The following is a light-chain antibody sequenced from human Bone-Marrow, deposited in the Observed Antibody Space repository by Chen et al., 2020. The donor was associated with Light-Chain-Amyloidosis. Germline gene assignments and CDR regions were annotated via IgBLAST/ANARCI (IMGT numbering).Light chain of an antibody. CDR1: DLPTKY. CDR3: QSADSSDTYGI. V-gene: IGLV3-25*03. Sequence: SYELTTPPSVSVSPGHTARITCSGDDLPTKYAYWYQQKPGQAPVLVIHRDTERPSGISERFSGSSSVTIVTLTISGVQAEDEADYYCQSADSSDTYGIFGGGTKLTVL. J-gene: IGLJ2*01. CDR2: RDT.